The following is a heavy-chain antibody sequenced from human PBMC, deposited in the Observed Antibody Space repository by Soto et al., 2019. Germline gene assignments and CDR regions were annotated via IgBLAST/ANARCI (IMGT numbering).Heavy chain of an antibody. D-gene: IGHD3-3*01. Sequence: GGSLRLSCAASGFTFSSYAMSWVRQAPGKGLEWVSAISGSGGSTYYADSVKGRFTISRDNSKNTLYLQMNSLRAEDTAVYYCAKSYDFWSGYYNWFDPWGQGTLVTVSS. CDR1: GFTFSSYA. V-gene: IGHV3-23*01. CDR3: AKSYDFWSGYYNWFDP. J-gene: IGHJ5*02. CDR2: ISGSGGST.